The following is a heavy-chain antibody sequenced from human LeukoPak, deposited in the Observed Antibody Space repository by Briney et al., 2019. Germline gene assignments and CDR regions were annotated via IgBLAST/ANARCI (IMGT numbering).Heavy chain of an antibody. V-gene: IGHV1-24*01. CDR1: GYTLTELS. Sequence: ASVKVSCKVSGYTLTELSMHWVRQAPGKGLEWMGGFDPEDGETIYARKFQGRVTMTEDTSTDTAYMELSSLRSEDTAVYYCARVYSGSYMDAFDIWGQGTMVTVSS. D-gene: IGHD1-26*01. CDR2: FDPEDGET. J-gene: IGHJ3*02. CDR3: ARVYSGSYMDAFDI.